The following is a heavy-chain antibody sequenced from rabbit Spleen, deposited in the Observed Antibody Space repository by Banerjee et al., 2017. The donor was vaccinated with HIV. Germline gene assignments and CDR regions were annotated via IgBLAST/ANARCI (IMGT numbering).Heavy chain of an antibody. J-gene: IGHJ4*01. CDR3: TRDDGSGHYIDGYFNL. Sequence: QSMEESGGGLVKPGGTLTLTCTVSGFSYSSGYDMSWVRQAPGKGLEWIGFIYTGNGKNYYASWAKGRFTISKTSSTTVTLQVTSLTAADTATYFCTRDDGSGHYIDGYFNLWGQGTLVTVS. D-gene: IGHD1-1*01. V-gene: IGHV1S40*01. CDR1: GFSYSSGYD. CDR2: IYTGNGKN.